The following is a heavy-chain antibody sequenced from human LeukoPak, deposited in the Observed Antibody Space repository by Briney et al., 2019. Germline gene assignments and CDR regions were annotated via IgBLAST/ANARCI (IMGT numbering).Heavy chain of an antibody. J-gene: IGHJ4*02. D-gene: IGHD3-10*01. Sequence: ASVKVSCKASGYTFIAYYMHWVRQAPGQGLEWMGWINPNSGGANYAQKFQGRVTMTRDTSISTAYMELSRLRSDDTAVYYCARDRGRITMVRGVIIVWGQGTLVTVSS. CDR2: INPNSGGA. V-gene: IGHV1-2*02. CDR3: ARDRGRITMVRGVIIV. CDR1: GYTFIAYY.